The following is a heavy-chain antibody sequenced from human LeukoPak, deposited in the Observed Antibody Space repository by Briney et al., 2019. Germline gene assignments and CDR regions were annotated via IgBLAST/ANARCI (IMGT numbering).Heavy chain of an antibody. CDR3: ARGSFDWLLHDLDY. Sequence: GGSLRLSCAASGFTFSSYGMHWVRQAPGKGLEWVAVIWYDGSNKYYADSVKGRFTISRDNSKNTLYLQMNSLRAEDTAVYYCARGSFDWLLHDLDYWGQGTLVTASS. CDR1: GFTFSSYG. CDR2: IWYDGSNK. D-gene: IGHD3-9*01. V-gene: IGHV3-33*01. J-gene: IGHJ4*02.